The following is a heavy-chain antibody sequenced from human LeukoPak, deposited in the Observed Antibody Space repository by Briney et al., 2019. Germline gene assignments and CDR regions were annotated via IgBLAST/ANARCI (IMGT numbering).Heavy chain of an antibody. D-gene: IGHD3-22*01. CDR3: ARSHGDHSDSSGSRFDY. J-gene: IGHJ4*02. CDR1: GLIVTRDY. V-gene: IGHV3-66*01. Sequence: GGSLRLSCVVSGLIVTRDYMSWVRQAPGKGLEWVSAIYSGGSTYYADSVKGRFTISRDNSKNTLYLQMNSLGAEDTAVYYCARSHGDHSDSSGSRFDYWGQGALVTVSS. CDR2: IYSGGST.